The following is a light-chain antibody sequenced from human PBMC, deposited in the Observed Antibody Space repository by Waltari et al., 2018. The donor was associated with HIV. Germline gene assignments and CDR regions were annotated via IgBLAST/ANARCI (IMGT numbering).Light chain of an antibody. CDR3: QSYDSSNHVV. CDR2: EDK. J-gene: IGLJ2*01. V-gene: IGLV6-57*03. CDR1: RGSIASNF. Sequence: NFMLTQAHSVSESPGKTVTISCTRSRGSIASNFFQCYQQRRGRAPPSVIFENHQKRPGSAPTIVIYEDKERPSGVPDRFSGSIDSSSNSASLTISGLKTEDEADYYCQSYDSSNHVVFGGGTKLTVL.